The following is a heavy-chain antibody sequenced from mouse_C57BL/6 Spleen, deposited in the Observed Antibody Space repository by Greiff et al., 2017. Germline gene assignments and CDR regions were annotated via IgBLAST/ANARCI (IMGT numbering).Heavy chain of an antibody. Sequence: EVHLVESGGGLVKPGGSLKLSCAASGFTFSSYTMSWVRQTPEKRLEWVATISGGGGNTYYPDSVKGRFTISRDNAKNTLYLQMSSLRSEDTALYYCAYNGRDYAMDYWGQGTSVTVSS. J-gene: IGHJ4*01. CDR1: GFTFSSYT. D-gene: IGHD6-1*01. V-gene: IGHV5-9*01. CDR3: AYNGRDYAMDY. CDR2: ISGGGGNT.